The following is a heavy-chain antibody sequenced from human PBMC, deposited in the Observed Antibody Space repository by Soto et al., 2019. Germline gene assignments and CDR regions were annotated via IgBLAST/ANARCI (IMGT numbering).Heavy chain of an antibody. CDR3: APSFITMVRGYYFDY. D-gene: IGHD3-10*01. J-gene: IGHJ4*02. CDR2: ISGSGGST. CDR1: GFTFSSYA. V-gene: IGHV3-23*01. Sequence: GGSLRLSCAASGFTFSSYAMSWVRQAPGKGLEWVSAISGSGGSTYYADSVKGRFTISRDNSKNTLYLQMNSLRAEDTAVYYCAPSFITMVRGYYFDYWGQGTLVTVSS.